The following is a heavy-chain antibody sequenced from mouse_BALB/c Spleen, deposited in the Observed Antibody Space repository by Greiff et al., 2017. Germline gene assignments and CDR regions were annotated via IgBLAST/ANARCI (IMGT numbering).Heavy chain of an antibody. CDR3: ARDYYGNLDY. D-gene: IGHD2-1*01. CDR1: GFTFSSYA. V-gene: IGHV5-9-4*01. Sequence: VHVKQSGGGLVKPGGSLKLSCAASGFTFSSYAMSWVRQSPEKRLEWVAEISSGGSYTYYPDTVTGRFTISRDNAKNTLYLEMSSLRSEDTAMYYCARDYYGNLDYWGQGTTLTVSS. J-gene: IGHJ2*01. CDR2: ISSGGSYT.